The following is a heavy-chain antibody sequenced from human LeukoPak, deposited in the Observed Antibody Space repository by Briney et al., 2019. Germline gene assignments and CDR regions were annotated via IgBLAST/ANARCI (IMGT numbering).Heavy chain of an antibody. CDR1: GGSISSSSYY. CDR2: IYYSGST. D-gene: IGHD3-9*01. CDR3: ASISYDILTGFDY. V-gene: IGHV4-39*01. Sequence: PSETLSLTCTVSGGSISSSSYYWGWIRQPPGKGLEWIGSIYYSGSTYYNPSLKSRVTISVDTSKNQFSLKLSSVTAADTAVYYCASISYDILTGFDYWGQGTLVTVSS. J-gene: IGHJ4*02.